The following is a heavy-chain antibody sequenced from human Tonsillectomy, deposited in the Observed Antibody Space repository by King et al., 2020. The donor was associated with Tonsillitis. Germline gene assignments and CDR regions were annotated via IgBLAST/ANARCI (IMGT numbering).Heavy chain of an antibody. D-gene: IGHD5-24*01. J-gene: IGHJ6*02. CDR1: GFTFSSYG. V-gene: IGHV3-30*18. CDR2: ISYGGSNK. CDR3: AKGEMAATYFYGTDV. Sequence: HVQLVESGGGVVQPGRSLRLSCAASGFTFSSYGMHWVRQAPGKGLEWVAVISYGGSNKYYADSVKGRFTISRDNSKNTLYLQMNSLRAEDTAVYYCAKGEMAATYFYGTDVWARGTSSPVSS.